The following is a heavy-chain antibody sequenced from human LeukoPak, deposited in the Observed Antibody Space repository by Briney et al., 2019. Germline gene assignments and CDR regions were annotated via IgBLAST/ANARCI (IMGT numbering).Heavy chain of an antibody. D-gene: IGHD1-26*01. CDR1: GFTFSDYY. J-gene: IGHJ3*02. CDR2: ISSSGSTI. Sequence: GGSLRLSCAASGFTFSDYYMSWIRQAPGKGLEWVSYISSSGSTIYYADSVKGRFTISRDNAKNSLYLQMNSLRAEDTALYYCARGALYGMWAFDIWGPGTMVTVSS. CDR3: ARGALYGMWAFDI. V-gene: IGHV3-11*04.